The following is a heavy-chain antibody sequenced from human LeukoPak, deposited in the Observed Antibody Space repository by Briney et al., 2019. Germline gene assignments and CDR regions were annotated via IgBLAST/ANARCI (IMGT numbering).Heavy chain of an antibody. Sequence: ASVKVSCKASGYTFSSYDINWVRQATGQGLEWMGWMNPNSCNTGYAQKFQGRVTMTRNTSINQAYMELSSLRSEDTAVYYCARVYSRRSSGYYYADYWGQGALVTVSS. D-gene: IGHD3-22*01. CDR2: MNPNSCNT. V-gene: IGHV1-8*01. CDR3: ARVYSRRSSGYYYADY. J-gene: IGHJ4*02. CDR1: GYTFSSYD.